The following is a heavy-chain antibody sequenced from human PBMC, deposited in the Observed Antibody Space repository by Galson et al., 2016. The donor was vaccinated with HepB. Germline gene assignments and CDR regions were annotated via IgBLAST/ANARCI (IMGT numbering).Heavy chain of an antibody. CDR3: ARDRGQDGGYDWYFDL. CDR1: GGSINNYY. D-gene: IGHD5-12*01. J-gene: IGHJ2*01. Sequence: SETLSLTCTVSGGSINNYYWSWIRQSPGKGLEWIGYIYYGDSPNYNPSLKSRVTISTDTPKNQVSLKLSSVTAADTAVYYCARDRGQDGGYDWYFDLWGRGTLVTVSS. V-gene: IGHV4-59*01. CDR2: IYYGDSP.